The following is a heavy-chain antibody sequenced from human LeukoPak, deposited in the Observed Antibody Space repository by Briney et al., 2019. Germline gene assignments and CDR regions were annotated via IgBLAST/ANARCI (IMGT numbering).Heavy chain of an antibody. D-gene: IGHD6-19*01. CDR1: GGSFRSYA. V-gene: IGHV1-69*11. CDR2: IMPILGTV. CDR3: TRDGLTAVAIFDN. Sequence: GASVKVSCKASGGSFRSYAISWVRLAPGKGLEWMGRIMPILGTVDYAQSLQGRVSITVDQSTSTAYMELRSLTSEDTAVYYCTRDGLTAVAIFDNWGQGTQVIVSP. J-gene: IGHJ4*02.